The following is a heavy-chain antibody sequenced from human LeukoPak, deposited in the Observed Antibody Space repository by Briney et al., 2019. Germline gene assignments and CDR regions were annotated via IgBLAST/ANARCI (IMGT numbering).Heavy chain of an antibody. D-gene: IGHD4-17*01. J-gene: IGHJ5*02. V-gene: IGHV1-69*01. Sequence: SVKVSCKASGGTFSSYAISWVRQAPGQGLEWMGGIIPIFGTANYAQKFQGRVTITADESTSTAYMELSSLRSEDTAVYYCARDHHYGDYVESGFDPWGQGTLVTVSS. CDR1: GGTFSSYA. CDR3: ARDHHYGDYVESGFDP. CDR2: IIPIFGTA.